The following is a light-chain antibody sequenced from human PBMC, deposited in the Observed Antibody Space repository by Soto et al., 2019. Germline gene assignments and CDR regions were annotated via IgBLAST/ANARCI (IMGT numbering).Light chain of an antibody. V-gene: IGKV3-11*01. CDR1: QSVDTY. J-gene: IGKJ3*01. CDR2: DTS. Sequence: LTQSPAILSLSPGERATLSCTASQSVDTYIAWYQQRPGQPPRLLIHDTSHRASGVPARFRGSGSGTEFTLPITSLELEGFAVYFCQQRRNWVSFGPGT. CDR3: QQRRNWVS.